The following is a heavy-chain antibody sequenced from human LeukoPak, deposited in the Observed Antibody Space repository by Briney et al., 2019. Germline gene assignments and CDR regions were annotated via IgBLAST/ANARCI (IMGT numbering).Heavy chain of an antibody. D-gene: IGHD5-24*01. V-gene: IGHV3-43*02. Sequence: GGSLRLSCAASGFTFGDYSMHWVRQTPGKGLEWASLINGDALTAHYGDSVRGRFTISRNNSKNSLYLQMNGLRTEDTAFYYCAKGLHGVSFSFDYWGRGTLVTVSS. CDR2: INGDALTA. CDR1: GFTFGDYS. J-gene: IGHJ4*02. CDR3: AKGLHGVSFSFDY.